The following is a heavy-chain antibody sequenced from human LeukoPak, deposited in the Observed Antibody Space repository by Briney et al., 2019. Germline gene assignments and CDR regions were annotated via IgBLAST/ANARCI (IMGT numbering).Heavy chain of an antibody. CDR3: AKDSSQRLPIYYFDY. CDR1: GFTFSSYA. J-gene: IGHJ4*02. Sequence: PGGSLRLSCAASGFTFSSYAMSWVRQAPGKGLEWVSVISGSGESTYYADSVKGRFTISRDNSKNTLFLQMNSLGAEDTAVYYCAKDSSQRLPIYYFDYWGQGTLATVSS. D-gene: IGHD5/OR15-5a*01. V-gene: IGHV3-23*01. CDR2: ISGSGEST.